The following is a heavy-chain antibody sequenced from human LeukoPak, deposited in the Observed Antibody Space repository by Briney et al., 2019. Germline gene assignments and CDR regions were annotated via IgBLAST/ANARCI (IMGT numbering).Heavy chain of an antibody. Sequence: ASVKVSCKASGYTFTSYNINWVRQATGQGLEWLGWMNPNSGNTGYAQKFQGRVTMTSDTSIDTAYMELSSLRSEDTAVYYCATELRWKEYWGREPWSPSPQ. CDR1: GYTFTSYN. CDR3: ATELRWKEY. CDR2: MNPNSGNT. D-gene: IGHD4-23*01. J-gene: IGHJ4*02. V-gene: IGHV1-8*01.